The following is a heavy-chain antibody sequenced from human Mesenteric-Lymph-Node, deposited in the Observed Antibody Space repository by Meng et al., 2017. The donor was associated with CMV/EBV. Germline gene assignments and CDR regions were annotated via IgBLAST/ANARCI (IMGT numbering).Heavy chain of an antibody. V-gene: IGHV4-39*07. CDR1: GGSISSSSYY. CDR2: INHSGST. J-gene: IGHJ6*02. D-gene: IGHD6-13*01. Sequence: SETLSLTCTVSGGSISSSSYYWGWIRQPPGKGLEWIGEINHSGSTNYNPSLKSRVTISVDTSKNQFSLKLSSVTAADTAVYYCARGIAAAGYYYGMDVWGQGTTVTVSS. CDR3: ARGIAAAGYYYGMDV.